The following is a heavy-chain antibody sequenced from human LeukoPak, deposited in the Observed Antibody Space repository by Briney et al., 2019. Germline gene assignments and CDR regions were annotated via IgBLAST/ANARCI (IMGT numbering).Heavy chain of an antibody. CDR2: ITSGGTT. D-gene: IGHD6-19*01. Sequence: QPGGSLRLSCAVSGFIVSSNYMTWVRQAPGKGLEWVSTITSGGTTFYADSVRGRFTISGDYSKNTLFLQMSSLRAEDTALYYCARSDTSGWYYFDYWGQGTLVTVSS. J-gene: IGHJ4*02. CDR1: GFIVSSNY. CDR3: ARSDTSGWYYFDY. V-gene: IGHV3-53*01.